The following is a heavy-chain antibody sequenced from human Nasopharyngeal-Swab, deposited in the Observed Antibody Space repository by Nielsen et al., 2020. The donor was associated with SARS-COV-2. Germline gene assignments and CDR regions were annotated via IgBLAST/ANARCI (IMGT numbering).Heavy chain of an antibody. D-gene: IGHD6-19*01. J-gene: IGHJ4*02. V-gene: IGHV3-23*01. CDR1: GFTFSTYA. Sequence: GGSLRLSCAASGFTFSTYAVSWVRQAPGKGLEWVSVFSGSGGSTYYAYSVKGRFTISGDNSKNTLYLQMNSLRAEDTAVYYCAKNRWGSSGWFEIDYWGQGTLVTVSS. CDR2: FSGSGGST. CDR3: AKNRWGSSGWFEIDY.